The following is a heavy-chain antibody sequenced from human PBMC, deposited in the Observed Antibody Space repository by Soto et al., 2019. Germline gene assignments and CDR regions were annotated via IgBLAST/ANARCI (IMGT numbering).Heavy chain of an antibody. Sequence: PGGSLRLSCAASGFTFSSYGMHWVRQAPGKGLEWVAVIWYDGSNKYYADSVKGRFTISRDNSKNTLYLQMNSLRAEDTAVYYCETDHRIAAAGFDYWGQGTLVTVSS. CDR2: IWYDGSNK. CDR3: ETDHRIAAAGFDY. J-gene: IGHJ4*02. CDR1: GFTFSSYG. V-gene: IGHV3-33*01. D-gene: IGHD6-13*01.